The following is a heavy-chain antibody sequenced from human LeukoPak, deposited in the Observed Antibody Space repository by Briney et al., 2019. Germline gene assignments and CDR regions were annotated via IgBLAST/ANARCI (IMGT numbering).Heavy chain of an antibody. Sequence: GGSLRLSCAASGFTFSGYAMSCLRQAPAKGLEWISDISAGGGSTYYADSVKGRFTISRDNSKNTVYLQMNSLRAEDTDVYYCTKETKNILTGYYTFDYWGQGILVTVSS. D-gene: IGHD3-9*01. CDR3: TKETKNILTGYYTFDY. V-gene: IGHV3-23*01. CDR1: GFTFSGYA. CDR2: ISAGGGST. J-gene: IGHJ4*02.